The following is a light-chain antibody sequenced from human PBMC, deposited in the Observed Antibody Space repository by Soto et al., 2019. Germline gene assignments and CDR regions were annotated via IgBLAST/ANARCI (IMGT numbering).Light chain of an antibody. CDR3: SSYTSSSTRV. J-gene: IGLJ1*01. CDR1: SSDVGGYNS. V-gene: IGLV2-14*01. Sequence: QSVLTQPASVSGSPGQSITISCTGTSSDVGGYNSVSWYQQHPGKAPKLVIYEFTNRPSGISNRFSGSKSGNTASLTISGLQAEEEADYYCSSYTSSSTRVFGTGTKVTV. CDR2: EFT.